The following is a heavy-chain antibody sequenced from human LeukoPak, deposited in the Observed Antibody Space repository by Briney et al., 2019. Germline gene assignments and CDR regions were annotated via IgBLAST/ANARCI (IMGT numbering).Heavy chain of an antibody. J-gene: IGHJ1*01. CDR2: IYYSGST. CDR1: GGSFSDYY. Sequence: SETLSLTCAVYGGSFSDYYWSWIRQPPGKGLEWIGYIYYSGSTNYNPSLKSRVTISVDTSKNQFSLKLSSVTAADTAVYYCARDSSGYYGHFQHWGQGTLVTVSS. CDR3: ARDSSGYYGHFQH. D-gene: IGHD3-22*01. V-gene: IGHV4-59*01.